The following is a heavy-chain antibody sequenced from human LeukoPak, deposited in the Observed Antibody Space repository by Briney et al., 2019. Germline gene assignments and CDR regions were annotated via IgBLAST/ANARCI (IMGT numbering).Heavy chain of an antibody. D-gene: IGHD4-11*01. V-gene: IGHV1-69*13. CDR3: ARDRDSKSYYYYYMDV. CDR1: GGTFSSYA. J-gene: IGHJ6*03. CDR2: IIPIFGTA. Sequence: GASVKVSCKASGGTFSSYAISWVRQAPGQGLEWMGGIIPIFGTANYAQKFQGRVTITADESTSTAYMELSSLRSEDTAVYYCARDRDSKSYYYYYMDVWGKGTTVTVSS.